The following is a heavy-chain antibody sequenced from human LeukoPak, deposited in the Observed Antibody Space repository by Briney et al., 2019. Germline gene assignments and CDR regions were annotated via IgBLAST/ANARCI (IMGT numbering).Heavy chain of an antibody. CDR3: ARSRAYDSSGWAYYFDY. CDR2: IYYSGST. D-gene: IGHD3-22*01. CDR1: GGSISSYY. Sequence: SETLSLTCTVSGGSISSYYWSWIRQPPGKGLEWIGYIYYSGSTNYNPSLKSRVTISVDTSKNQFSLKLSSVTAADTAVYYCARSRAYDSSGWAYYFDYWGQGTLSPSPQ. J-gene: IGHJ4*02. V-gene: IGHV4-59*01.